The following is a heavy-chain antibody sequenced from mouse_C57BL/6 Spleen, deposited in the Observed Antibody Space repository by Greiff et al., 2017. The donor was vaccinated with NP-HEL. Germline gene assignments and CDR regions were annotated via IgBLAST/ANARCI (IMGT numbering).Heavy chain of an antibody. V-gene: IGHV1-69*01. D-gene: IGHD2-4*01. J-gene: IGHJ4*01. CDR2: IDPSDSYT. CDR1: GYTFTSYW. Sequence: QVQLKQPGAELVMPGASVKLSCKASGYTFTSYWMHWVKQRPGQGLEWIGEIDPSDSYTNYNQKFKGKSTLTVDKSSSTAYMQLSSLTSEDSAVYYCARWRMITTTARYYAMDYWGQGTSVTVSS. CDR3: ARWRMITTTARYYAMDY.